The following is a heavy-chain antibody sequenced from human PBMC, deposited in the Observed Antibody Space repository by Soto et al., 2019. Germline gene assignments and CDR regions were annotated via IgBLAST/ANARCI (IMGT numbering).Heavy chain of an antibody. V-gene: IGHV3-33*01. CDR3: ARDRYYDSSGYYDSVAFDI. Sequence: QVQLVESGGGVVQPGRSLRLSCAASGFTFSSYGMHWVRQAPGKGLEWVAVIWYHGSNKYYADSVKGRFTISRDNSKNTLYLQMNSLRAEDTAVYYCARDRYYDSSGYYDSVAFDIWGQGTMVTVSS. CDR2: IWYHGSNK. D-gene: IGHD3-22*01. CDR1: GFTFSSYG. J-gene: IGHJ3*02.